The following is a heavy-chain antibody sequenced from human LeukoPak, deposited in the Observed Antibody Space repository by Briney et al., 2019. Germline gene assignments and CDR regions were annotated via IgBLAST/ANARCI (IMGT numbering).Heavy chain of an antibody. CDR2: ISAGNGNT. CDR3: ARDRSNFWSGYYTRHYNWFDP. J-gene: IGHJ5*02. V-gene: IGHV1-3*01. Sequence: ASVKVSCKASGYTFTSYAMHWVRQAPGQRLEWMGWISAGNGNTKYSQKFQGRVTITRDTSASTAYMELSSLRSEDTAVYYCARDRSNFWSGYYTRHYNWFDPWGQGTLVTVSS. CDR1: GYTFTSYA. D-gene: IGHD3-3*01.